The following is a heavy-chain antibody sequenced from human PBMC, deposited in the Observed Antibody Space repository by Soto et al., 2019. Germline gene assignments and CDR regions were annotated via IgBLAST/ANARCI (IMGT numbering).Heavy chain of an antibody. D-gene: IGHD6-19*01. CDR2: IYYSGST. CDR1: GGSISSYY. CDR3: ARRYSSGWHWFDP. V-gene: IGHV4-59*01. J-gene: IGHJ5*02. Sequence: SETLSLTCTVSGGSISSYYWSWIRQPPGKGLEWIGYIYYSGSTNYHPSLKSRVTISVDTSKNQFSLKLSSVTAADTAVYYCARRYSSGWHWFDPWGQGTLVTVSS.